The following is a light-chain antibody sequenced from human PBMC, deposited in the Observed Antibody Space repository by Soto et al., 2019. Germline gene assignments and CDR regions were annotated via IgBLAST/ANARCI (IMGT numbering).Light chain of an antibody. CDR3: QLYGSSELI. CDR1: QRVSTNS. J-gene: IGKJ4*01. V-gene: IGKV3-20*01. CDR2: GSS. Sequence: EIVLPQSPDTLSLSPGERATLSCRASQRVSTNSLAWYQQKPGQAPRPLIYGSSRRATGTPDRSSGSGSGTDFTFIISRLEPEYFAVYFCQLYGSSELIFGGGTKVDIK.